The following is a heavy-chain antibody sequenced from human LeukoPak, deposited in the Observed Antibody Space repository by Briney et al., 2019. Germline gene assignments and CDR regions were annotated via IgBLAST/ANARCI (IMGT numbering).Heavy chain of an antibody. J-gene: IGHJ4*02. CDR3: TVPYSSSWYNFDY. CDR1: GFTFGDYA. Sequence: GGSLRLSCTASGFTFGDYAMSWVRQAPGKELEWVGFIRSKAYGGTTEYAASVKGRFTISRDDSKSIAYLQMNSLKTEDTAVYYCTVPYSSSWYNFDYWGQGTLVTVSS. V-gene: IGHV3-49*04. D-gene: IGHD6-13*01. CDR2: IRSKAYGGTT.